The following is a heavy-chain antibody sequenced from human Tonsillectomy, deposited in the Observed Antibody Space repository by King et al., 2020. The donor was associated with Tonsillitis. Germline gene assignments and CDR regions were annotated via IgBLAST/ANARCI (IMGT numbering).Heavy chain of an antibody. D-gene: IGHD1-1*01. J-gene: IGHJ4*02. Sequence: VQLVESGGGLVQPGGSLRLSCAVSGFTFSNFAMSWVRQAPGKGLEWVSVISGSGGSTYYADSVKGRFTISRDNSKNTLYLQMNSLRAEATAVYYCAKLAGTTSLYYFDYWGQGTLVTVSS. V-gene: IGHV3-23*04. CDR2: ISGSGGST. CDR1: GFTFSNFA. CDR3: AKLAGTTSLYYFDY.